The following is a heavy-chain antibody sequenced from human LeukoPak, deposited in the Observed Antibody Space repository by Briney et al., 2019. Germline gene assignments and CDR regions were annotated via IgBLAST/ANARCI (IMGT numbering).Heavy chain of an antibody. Sequence: SETLSLTCAVYGGSFSDYYWSWFRQPPGKGLEWIGEINHSGSTNYNPSLKSRVTISVDASKNQFSLRLSSVTAADTAVYYCARGPPTDYYDSSGFYYVFDYWGQGTLVTVSS. D-gene: IGHD3-22*01. CDR2: INHSGST. CDR3: ARGPPTDYYDSSGFYYVFDY. V-gene: IGHV4-34*01. CDR1: GGSFSDYY. J-gene: IGHJ4*02.